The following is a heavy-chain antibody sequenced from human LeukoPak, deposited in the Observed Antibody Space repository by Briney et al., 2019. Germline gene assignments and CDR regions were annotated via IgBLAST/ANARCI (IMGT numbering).Heavy chain of an antibody. J-gene: IGHJ6*02. V-gene: IGHV4-30-4*01. Sequence: SQTLSLTCIVSGGSISSGGYYWSWIRQPPGKGLEWIECIYYSGNTHYNPSLKSRVSISVDTAKNQFSLNLSSVTAADTAVYYCARDQNKYDSSGYYYYQYGMDVWGQGTTVTVSS. CDR2: IYYSGNT. CDR3: ARDQNKYDSSGYYYYQYGMDV. CDR1: GGSISSGGYY. D-gene: IGHD3-22*01.